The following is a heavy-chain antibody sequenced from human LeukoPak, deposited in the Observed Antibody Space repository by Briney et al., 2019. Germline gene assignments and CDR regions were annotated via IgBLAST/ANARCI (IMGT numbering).Heavy chain of an antibody. V-gene: IGHV1-69*13. CDR1: GGTFSSYA. CDR2: IIPIFGTA. J-gene: IGHJ3*02. CDR3: ARDRRVGVLRDAFDI. D-gene: IGHD1-26*01. Sequence: ASVKVSCKASGGTFSSYAISWVRQAPGQGLEWMGGIIPIFGTANYAQKFQGRVTITADESTSIAYMELSSLRSEDTAVYYCARDRRVGVLRDAFDIWGQGTMVTVSS.